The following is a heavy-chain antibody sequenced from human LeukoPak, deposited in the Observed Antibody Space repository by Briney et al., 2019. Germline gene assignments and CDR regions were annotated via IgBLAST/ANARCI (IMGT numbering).Heavy chain of an antibody. V-gene: IGHV5-51*01. D-gene: IGHD5-12*01. J-gene: IGHJ4*02. Sequence: GESLKISCKGSGYSFTSYWIGWVRQMPGKGLEWMGIIYPGDSDTRYSPSFQGQVTISADKSISTAYLQWSSLKASDTAMYYCARFGPGMVATSEGFDYWGQGTLVTVSS. CDR2: IYPGDSDT. CDR1: GYSFTSYW. CDR3: ARFGPGMVATSEGFDY.